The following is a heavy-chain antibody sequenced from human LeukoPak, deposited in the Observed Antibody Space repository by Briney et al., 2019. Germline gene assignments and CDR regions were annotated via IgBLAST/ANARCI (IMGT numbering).Heavy chain of an antibody. V-gene: IGHV5-51*01. CDR2: IYPGDSDT. CDR3: ARRGEAMDPFDY. Sequence: GESLKISCKDSGXSFTSYWIGWVRQVPGKGLEWMGIIYPGDSDTRYSPSFQGQVTISADKSINTAYLQWSSLKASDTAIYYCARRGEAMDPFDYWGQGTLVTVSS. CDR1: GXSFTSYW. D-gene: IGHD5-18*01. J-gene: IGHJ4*02.